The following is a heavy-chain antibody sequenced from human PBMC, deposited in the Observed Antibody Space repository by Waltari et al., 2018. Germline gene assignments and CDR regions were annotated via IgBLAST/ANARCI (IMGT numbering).Heavy chain of an antibody. V-gene: IGHV4-39*01. Sequence: QLQLQESGPGLVKPSETLSLTCTVSGDSITSPIYHWGWIRQPPGKGLEWIGRVSANGHTYYNPSLKSRVTISVGTSKTQFSRKLSSVTAADTAVFYCARRLEMSGITYDAFDIWGQGTMVTVSS. D-gene: IGHD3-3*01. CDR2: VSANGHT. J-gene: IGHJ3*02. CDR1: GDSITSPIYH. CDR3: ARRLEMSGITYDAFDI.